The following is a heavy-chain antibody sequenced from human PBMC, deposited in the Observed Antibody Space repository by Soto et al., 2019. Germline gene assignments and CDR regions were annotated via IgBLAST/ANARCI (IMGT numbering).Heavy chain of an antibody. CDR3: AKGPYYYGSGSYWSDY. D-gene: IGHD3-10*01. J-gene: IGHJ4*02. V-gene: IGHV3-23*01. CDR1: GFTFSSYA. CDR2: ISGGGGTT. Sequence: EVQLLDSGGGLVQPGESLRLSCAASGFTFSSYAMSWVRQAPGKGLEWVSGISGGGGTTYYAGSVKGRFTISRDNSKNTLYLQMSNLRAEDTAVYYCAKGPYYYGSGSYWSDYWGQGTLVTVSS.